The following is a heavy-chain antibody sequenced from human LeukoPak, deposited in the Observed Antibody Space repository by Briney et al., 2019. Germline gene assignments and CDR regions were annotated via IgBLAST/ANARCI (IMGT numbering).Heavy chain of an antibody. CDR2: ISGSGGRT. D-gene: IGHD3-22*01. Sequence: PGGSLRLSCAASGFTFSSYAMSWVRQATGKGLEWVSSISGSGGRTYYADSVKGRFTISRDNSKNTLYLQMNSLRAEDTAVYYCTKGPYYYDSSGYSRRWFDPWGQGTLVTVSS. CDR3: TKGPYYYDSSGYSRRWFDP. CDR1: GFTFSSYA. J-gene: IGHJ5*02. V-gene: IGHV3-23*01.